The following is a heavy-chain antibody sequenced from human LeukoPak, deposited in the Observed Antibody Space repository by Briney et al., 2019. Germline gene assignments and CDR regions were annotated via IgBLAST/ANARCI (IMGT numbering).Heavy chain of an antibody. Sequence: PGGSLRLSCSASGFTFSNSAMHWVRLAPGRGLEYVSCISSYGINTYYADSVKGSFTISRDNSENTLSLQMSSLRTEDTAVYYCVKGGVYCSGALDYWGQGTLVTVSS. J-gene: IGHJ4*02. CDR2: ISSYGINT. CDR3: VKGGVYCSGALDY. V-gene: IGHV3-64D*09. CDR1: GFTFSNSA. D-gene: IGHD2-21*02.